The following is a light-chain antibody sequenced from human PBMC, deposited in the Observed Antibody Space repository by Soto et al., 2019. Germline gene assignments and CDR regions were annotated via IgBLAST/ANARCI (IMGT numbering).Light chain of an antibody. CDR2: AAS. Sequence: DIQMTQSPSSLSASVGDRVTITCRASQSISSYLNWYQQKPGKAPKLLIYAASSLQSGVPSRFSGSGSGTDFTLNISSLQPEDFATYYCQQTYRPPHTFGQGTKLEIK. CDR1: QSISSY. J-gene: IGKJ2*01. CDR3: QQTYRPPHT. V-gene: IGKV1-39*01.